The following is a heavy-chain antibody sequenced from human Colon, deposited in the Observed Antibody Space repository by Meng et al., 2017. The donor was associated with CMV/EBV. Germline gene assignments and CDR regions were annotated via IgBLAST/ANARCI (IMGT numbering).Heavy chain of an antibody. J-gene: IGHJ4*02. CDR1: GFTFSSYS. D-gene: IGHD2-8*02. CDR2: ISYDGRYK. Sequence: AASGFTFSSYSMHWVRQAPGKGLEWVAVISYDGRYKNYADSVKGRFTISRDNAKNTLYLEMNSLRVEDTAVYYCAKDSRATGGHEFDSWGQGTLVTVSS. CDR3: AKDSRATGGHEFDS. V-gene: IGHV3-30*04.